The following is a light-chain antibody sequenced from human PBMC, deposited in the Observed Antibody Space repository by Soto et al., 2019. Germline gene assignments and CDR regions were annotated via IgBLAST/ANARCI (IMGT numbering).Light chain of an antibody. CDR1: SSDVGSYNR. V-gene: IGLV2-18*02. CDR3: SSFTSSSTVI. J-gene: IGLJ2*01. CDR2: EVS. Sequence: QSVLTPPPSVSGSPGLSVTISCTGTSSDVGSYNRVSWYQQRPGTAPKLMIYEVSNRPSGVPDRFSGSKSGNTASLTISGLQAEDEADYYCSSFTSSSTVIFGGVTKVTVL.